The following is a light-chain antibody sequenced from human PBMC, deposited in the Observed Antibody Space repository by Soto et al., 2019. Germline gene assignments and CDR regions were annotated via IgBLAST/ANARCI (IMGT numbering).Light chain of an antibody. CDR1: QSVSSTY. Sequence: EIVLTQSPDTLSLSPGERATLSCRASQSVSSTYFAWYQQKPGQAPRLLIYGASSRAAGIPDRFSGSGSGTDFTLTISRLEPEDFAVYYCQQYGSSPVTFGQGTKVDI. V-gene: IGKV3-20*01. CDR3: QQYGSSPVT. J-gene: IGKJ1*01. CDR2: GAS.